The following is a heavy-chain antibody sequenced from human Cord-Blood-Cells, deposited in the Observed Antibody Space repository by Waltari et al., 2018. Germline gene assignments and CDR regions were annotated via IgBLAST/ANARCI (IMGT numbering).Heavy chain of an antibody. Sequence: QVQLVQSGAEVKKPGASVKVSCKASGYTFTSYAINSVRQATGQGLAWMRWMNPNSGNTGYAQKFQGRVTMTRNTSISTAYMELSSLRSEDTAVYYCARGRGDLTYYYGMDVWGQGTTVTVSS. CDR2: MNPNSGNT. CDR3: ARGRGDLTYYYGMDV. J-gene: IGHJ6*02. D-gene: IGHD3-16*01. CDR1: GYTFTSYA. V-gene: IGHV1-8*01.